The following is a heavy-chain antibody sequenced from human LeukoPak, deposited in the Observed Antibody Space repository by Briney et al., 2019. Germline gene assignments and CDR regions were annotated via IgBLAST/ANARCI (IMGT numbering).Heavy chain of an antibody. CDR1: GFSLTTRGVG. J-gene: IGHJ4*02. CDR3: SRTRRGQIGWTNDY. CDR2: IYWDDDK. Sequence: SGPTLVNPTHTLTLTCTFSGFSLTTRGVGVGWIRQPPGKALEWHALIYWDDDKRYSPSLKSRVTITKDTSKNQVVLTMTNMDPVDTATYYCSRTRRGQIGWTNDYWGQGTLVTVSS. V-gene: IGHV2-5*02. D-gene: IGHD6-19*01.